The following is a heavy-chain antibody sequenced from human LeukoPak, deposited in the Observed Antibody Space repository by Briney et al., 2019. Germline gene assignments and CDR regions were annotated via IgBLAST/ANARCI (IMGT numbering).Heavy chain of an antibody. V-gene: IGHV1-24*01. D-gene: IGHD4-23*01. J-gene: IGHJ4*02. CDR1: GGTFSSYA. Sequence: VASVTVSCKASGGTFSSYAISWVRQAPGKGLEWMGGFDPEDGETIYAQKFQGRVTMTEDTSTDTAYMELSSLRSEDTAVYYCATSAVVTAFDYWGQGTLVTVSS. CDR3: ATSAVVTAFDY. CDR2: FDPEDGET.